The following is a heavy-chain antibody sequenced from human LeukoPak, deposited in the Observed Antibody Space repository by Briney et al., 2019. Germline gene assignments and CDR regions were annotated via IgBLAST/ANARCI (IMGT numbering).Heavy chain of an antibody. J-gene: IGHJ6*02. Sequence: PGGSLRLSCAASGFTVSSNYMSWVRQAPGKGLEWVSVIYSGGSKYYEDSVKGRFTISRDNSKNTLYLQMNSLRAEDTAVYYCAKEVPYCSGGSCYSGYYGMDVWGQGTTVTVSS. CDR1: GFTVSSNY. CDR2: IYSGGSK. CDR3: AKEVPYCSGGSCYSGYYGMDV. V-gene: IGHV3-53*01. D-gene: IGHD2-15*01.